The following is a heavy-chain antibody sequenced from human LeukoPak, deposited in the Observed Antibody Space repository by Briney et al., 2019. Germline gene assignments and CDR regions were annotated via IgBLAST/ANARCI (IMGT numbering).Heavy chain of an antibody. CDR3: STTGRGWYGVGDY. CDR2: IYYSGST. CDR1: GGSINSGAYY. D-gene: IGHD6-19*01. Sequence: SETLSLTCTVSGGSINSGAYYWTWIRQHPGKGLEWIGHIYYSGSTYYNPSLKSRLTISMDTSKNQLSLKLSSMAAADTAVYYCSTTGRGWYGVGDYWGQGTLVTVSS. J-gene: IGHJ4*02. V-gene: IGHV4-39*01.